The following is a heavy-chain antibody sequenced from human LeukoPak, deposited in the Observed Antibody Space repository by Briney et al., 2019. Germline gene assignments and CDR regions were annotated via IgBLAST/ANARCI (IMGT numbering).Heavy chain of an antibody. J-gene: IGHJ4*02. CDR3: ASRRGSVDY. Sequence: SQTLSLTCTVSGGSIYGGGYYWSWIRQPPGKGLEWIGYIYHSGTTYYNPSLKSRVTISIDRSKNQFSLKLSSVTAADTAVYYCASRRGSVDYWGQGTLVTVSS. CDR1: GGSIYGGGYY. CDR2: IYHSGTT. D-gene: IGHD5-12*01. V-gene: IGHV4-30-2*01.